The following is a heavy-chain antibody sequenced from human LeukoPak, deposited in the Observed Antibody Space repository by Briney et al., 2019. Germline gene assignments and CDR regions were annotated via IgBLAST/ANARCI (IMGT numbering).Heavy chain of an antibody. Sequence: SETLSLTCTVSGGSISSYYWSWIRQPPGKGLEWIGYIYYSGSTNYNPSLKSRVTISVDTSKNQFSLKLSSVTAADTAVYYCASGPKPYYDRGDAFDIWGQGTMVTVSS. CDR2: IYYSGST. J-gene: IGHJ3*02. V-gene: IGHV4-59*01. D-gene: IGHD3-22*01. CDR1: GGSISSYY. CDR3: ASGPKPYYDRGDAFDI.